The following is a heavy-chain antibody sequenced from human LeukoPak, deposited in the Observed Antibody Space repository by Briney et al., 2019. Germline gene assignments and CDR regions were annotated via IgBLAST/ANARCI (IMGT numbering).Heavy chain of an antibody. D-gene: IGHD2-15*01. V-gene: IGHV3-48*03. Sequence: PGGSLRLSCAASGFTFSSYELNWVRQAPGKGLEWVSHISSSGNAIYYADSVRGRFTIPRDNAKNSLYLHMNSLRAEDTAVYYCARRYCSGGGCRFDYWGQGTLVTVSS. CDR2: ISSSGNAI. CDR1: GFTFSSYE. J-gene: IGHJ4*02. CDR3: ARRYCSGGGCRFDY.